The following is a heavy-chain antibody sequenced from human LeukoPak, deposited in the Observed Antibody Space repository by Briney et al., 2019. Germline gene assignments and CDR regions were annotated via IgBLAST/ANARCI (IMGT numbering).Heavy chain of an antibody. J-gene: IGHJ4*02. CDR2: LYYSGST. V-gene: IGHV4-59*08. D-gene: IGHD6-13*01. Sequence: SETLSLTCTVSGGSTSRYYWSWIRQPPGQRLEWLGYLYYSGSTTYNPSLKSRLTMSLDTSKNQISLRLISLTAADTAVYYCARLPGIAAIWGQGTLATVSS. CDR3: ARLPGIAAI. CDR1: GGSTSRYY.